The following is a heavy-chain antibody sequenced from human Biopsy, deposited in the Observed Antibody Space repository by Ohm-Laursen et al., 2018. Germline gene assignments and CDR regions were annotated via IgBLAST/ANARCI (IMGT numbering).Heavy chain of an antibody. D-gene: IGHD6-19*01. CDR2: NHYTGKT. Sequence: TLSLTCTVSGGSMSDHYWSWLRQTPGKGLEWLGDNHYTGKTTYNPSLESRITISVDTSKNKFSLQLDSMTAADTAVYYCGRVWLWRGYGMDVWGQGTTVTVSS. CDR3: GRVWLWRGYGMDV. CDR1: GGSMSDHY. J-gene: IGHJ6*02. V-gene: IGHV4-59*11.